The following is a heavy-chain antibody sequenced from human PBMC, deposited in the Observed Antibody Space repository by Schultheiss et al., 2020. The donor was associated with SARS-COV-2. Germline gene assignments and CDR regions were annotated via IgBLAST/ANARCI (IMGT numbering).Heavy chain of an antibody. CDR3: ARSPMVRGGADY. CDR2: IYYSGST. J-gene: IGHJ4*02. CDR1: GGSISSGGYY. Sequence: SETLSLTCTVSGGSISSGGYYWGWIRQPPGKGLEWIGSIYYSGSTYYNPSLKSRVTISVDTSKNQFSLKLSSVTAADTAVYYCARSPMVRGGADYWGQGTLVTVSS. D-gene: IGHD3-10*01. V-gene: IGHV4-39*07.